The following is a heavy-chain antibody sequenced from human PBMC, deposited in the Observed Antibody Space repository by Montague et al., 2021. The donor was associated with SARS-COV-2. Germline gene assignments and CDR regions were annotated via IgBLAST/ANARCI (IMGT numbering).Heavy chain of an antibody. CDR3: ASPTYYYDSSGSDASDI. CDR2: IYYSGST. CDR1: GGSISSSSYY. J-gene: IGHJ3*02. Sequence: SETLSLTCTVSGGSISSSSYYWGWIRQPPGKGLEWIGSIYYSGSTYYNPSLKSRATISVDTSKNQFSLKLSSVAAADTAVYYRASPTYYYDSSGSDASDIWGQGTMVTVSS. V-gene: IGHV4-39*01. D-gene: IGHD3-22*01.